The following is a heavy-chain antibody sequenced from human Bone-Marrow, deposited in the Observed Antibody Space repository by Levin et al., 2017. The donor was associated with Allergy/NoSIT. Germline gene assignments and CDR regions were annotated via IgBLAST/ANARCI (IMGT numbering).Heavy chain of an antibody. CDR1: AGSFSGYY. CDR3: ASQGGRGVAYY. V-gene: IGHV4-34*01. J-gene: IGHJ4*02. Sequence: KPSETLSLTCAVYAGSFSGYYWSWIRQPPGKGLEWIGEINHRGSTNYNPSLKSRVTISVDTSKNQFSLKLNSVTAADTAVYYCASQGGRGVAYYWGQGTLVTVSS. D-gene: IGHD3-10*01. CDR2: INHRGST.